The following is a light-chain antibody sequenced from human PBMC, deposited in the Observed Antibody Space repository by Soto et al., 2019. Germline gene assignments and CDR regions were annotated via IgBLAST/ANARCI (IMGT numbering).Light chain of an antibody. V-gene: IGKV3-11*01. CDR2: DAS. CDR1: QSVSSY. J-gene: IGKJ2*01. CDR3: QQRT. Sequence: EIVLTQSPATLSLSPGERATLSCRASQSVSSYLAWYQQKPSQAPRLLIYDASNRATGIPVRFSGSGSGTDFTLTISSLEPEDFAVYYCQQRTFGQGTKLEIK.